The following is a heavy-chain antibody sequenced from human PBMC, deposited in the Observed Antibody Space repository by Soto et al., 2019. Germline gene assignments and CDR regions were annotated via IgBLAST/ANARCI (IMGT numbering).Heavy chain of an antibody. Sequence: EEQLVQSGGGLVQPGGSLRLSCMSSGFALDLYDMNWVRQAPGKDLEWISHIAAGGDRIHYAASVKGRFSISRDSAQNSLYLQMHSLRDEATALYYCAGESVLMYAPYDAFDMWGQGTLVAVSS. CDR3: AGESVLMYAPYDAFDM. D-gene: IGHD2-8*01. CDR1: GFALDLYD. J-gene: IGHJ3*02. CDR2: IAAGGDRI. V-gene: IGHV3-48*03.